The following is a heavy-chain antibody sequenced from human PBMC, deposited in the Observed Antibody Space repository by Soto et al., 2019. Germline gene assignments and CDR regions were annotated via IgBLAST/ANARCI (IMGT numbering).Heavy chain of an antibody. J-gene: IGHJ4*02. D-gene: IGHD3-16*01. Sequence: PSETLSLTCTVSGGSISSSSYYWGWIRQPPGKGLEWIGSIYYSGSTYYNPSLKSRVTISVDTSKNQFSLKLSSVTAADTAVYYCARGEIPSFDYWGQGTLVTVSS. CDR2: IYYSGST. CDR1: GGSISSSSYY. V-gene: IGHV4-39*01. CDR3: ARGEIPSFDY.